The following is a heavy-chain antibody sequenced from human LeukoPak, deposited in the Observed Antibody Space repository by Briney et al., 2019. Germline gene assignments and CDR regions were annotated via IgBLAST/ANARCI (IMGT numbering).Heavy chain of an antibody. J-gene: IGHJ4*02. CDR1: GYTFTNYY. CDR3: ARVAGYCSSTSCYGGIYYFDY. D-gene: IGHD2-2*01. V-gene: IGHV1-46*01. Sequence: ASVKVSCKASGYTFTNYYIHWVRQAPGQGLEWMGLVNPSGINTNYAQKFQGRVTITADESTSTAYMELSSLRSEDTAVYYCARVAGYCSSTSCYGGIYYFDYWGQGTLVTVSS. CDR2: VNPSGINT.